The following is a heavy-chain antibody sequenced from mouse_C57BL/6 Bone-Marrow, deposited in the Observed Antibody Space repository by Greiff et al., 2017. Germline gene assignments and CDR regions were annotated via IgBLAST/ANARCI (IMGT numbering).Heavy chain of an antibody. D-gene: IGHD1-1*01. Sequence: QVQLQQPGAELVKPGASVKLSCKASGYTFTSYWMHWVKQRPGRGLEWIGRIDPNSGGTNYNEKFKSKATLTVDKASSIAYMQLSSLTSEDSAVYYCARTTVVESAWFAYWGQGTLVTVSA. J-gene: IGHJ3*01. CDR3: ARTTVVESAWFAY. V-gene: IGHV1-72*01. CDR2: IDPNSGGT. CDR1: GYTFTSYW.